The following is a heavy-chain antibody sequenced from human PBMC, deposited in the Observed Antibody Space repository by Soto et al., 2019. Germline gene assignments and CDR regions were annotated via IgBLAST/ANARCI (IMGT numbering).Heavy chain of an antibody. Sequence: LVTKCLTSTVAGGTSVDYGGRWIRQHTGKGLEWIGSIRYSGSTYYNPSLKSRVTISVDTSKNQFSLELRSLTAADTAIYYCARLPDFWSGDYFDYWGQGTLVTVSS. V-gene: IGHV4-39*01. CDR2: IRYSGST. CDR3: ARLPDFWSGDYFDY. J-gene: IGHJ4*02. CDR1: GGTSVDYG. D-gene: IGHD3-3*01.